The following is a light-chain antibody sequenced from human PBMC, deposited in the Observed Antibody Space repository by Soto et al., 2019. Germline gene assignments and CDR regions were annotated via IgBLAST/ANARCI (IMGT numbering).Light chain of an antibody. V-gene: IGKV3-11*01. CDR1: QNVRTF. CDR3: QQHSHWPPWT. CDR2: GAS. J-gene: IGKJ1*01. Sequence: EVVLTQSPATLSLSPGERATLSCRASQNVRTFLDWYQQKPGQAPRLLIYGASNRATGIPARFSGSGSGTDFTLPISSLEPEDFAVYYGQQHSHWPPWTFGQGTRVEIQ.